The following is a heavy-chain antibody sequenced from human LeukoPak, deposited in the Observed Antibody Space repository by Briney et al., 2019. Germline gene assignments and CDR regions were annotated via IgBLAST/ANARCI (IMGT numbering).Heavy chain of an antibody. CDR1: GFTFSGSA. J-gene: IGHJ5*02. D-gene: IGHD2-15*01. CDR3: TRQGLPNWFDP. V-gene: IGHV3-73*01. Sequence: PGGSLRLSCAASGFTFSGSAMHWVRQASGKGLEWVGRIRSKANSYATAYAASVKGRFTISRDDSKNTVYLQMNSLKTEDTAVYYCTRQGLPNWFDPWGQGTLVTVSS. CDR2: IRSKANSYAT.